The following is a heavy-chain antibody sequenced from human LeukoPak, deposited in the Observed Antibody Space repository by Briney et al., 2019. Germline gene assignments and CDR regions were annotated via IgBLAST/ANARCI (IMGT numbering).Heavy chain of an antibody. V-gene: IGHV1-69*13. Sequence: GASVKVSCKASGGTFSSYAISWVRQAPGQGLEWMGGIIPIFGTANYAQKFQGRVTITADESTSTAYMELSSLRSEDTAVYYCAREPLTYYYDSSGYYHFDYWGQGTLVTVSS. CDR1: GGTFSSYA. D-gene: IGHD3-22*01. CDR3: AREPLTYYYDSSGYYHFDY. J-gene: IGHJ4*02. CDR2: IIPIFGTA.